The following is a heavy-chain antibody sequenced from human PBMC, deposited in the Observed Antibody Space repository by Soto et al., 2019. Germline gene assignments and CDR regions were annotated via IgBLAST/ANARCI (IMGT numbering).Heavy chain of an antibody. CDR3: ARTAIYSSSWYYFDY. CDR1: GFSLSNARMG. CDR2: IFSNDEK. V-gene: IGHV2-26*01. Sequence: SGPTLVNPTETLTLTCTVSGFSLSNARMGVSWIRQPPGKALEWLAHIFSNDEKSYSTSLKSRLTISKDTSKSQVVLTMTNMDPVDTATYYCARTAIYSSSWYYFDYWGQGTLVTVSS. D-gene: IGHD6-13*01. J-gene: IGHJ4*02.